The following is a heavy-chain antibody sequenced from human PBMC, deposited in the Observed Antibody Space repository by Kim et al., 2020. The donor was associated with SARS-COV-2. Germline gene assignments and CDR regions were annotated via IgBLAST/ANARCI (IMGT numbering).Heavy chain of an antibody. J-gene: IGHJ4*02. Sequence: STYYNPSLKSRVTISVDTSKNQFSLKLSSVTAADTAVYYCARGLSGYFDYWGQGTLVTVSS. D-gene: IGHD2-15*01. V-gene: IGHV4-31*02. CDR3: ARGLSGYFDY. CDR2: ST.